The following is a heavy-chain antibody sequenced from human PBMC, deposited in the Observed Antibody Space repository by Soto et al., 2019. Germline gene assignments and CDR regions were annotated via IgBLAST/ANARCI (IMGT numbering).Heavy chain of an antibody. CDR3: ARDAIRMFRGTNNWFDP. Sequence: EVQLLESGGGLVQPGGSLTLSCAASGFTFSNYAMSWVRQAPGKGLEWVSAISGGGISTYYADSVRCRFTISSDNSRNTLYLRMYRLRAEDTAVYYCARDAIRMFRGTNNWFDPWGQGTLVTVSS. CDR1: GFTFSNYA. J-gene: IGHJ5*02. V-gene: IGHV3-23*01. CDR2: ISGGGIST. D-gene: IGHD3-10*01.